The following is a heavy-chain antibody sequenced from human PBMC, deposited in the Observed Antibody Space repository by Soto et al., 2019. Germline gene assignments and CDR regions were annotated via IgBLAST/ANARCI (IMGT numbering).Heavy chain of an antibody. CDR2: IIPIFGTA. CDR1: GGTFSSYA. J-gene: IGHJ4*02. CDR3: ARSLMYYDILTGYPPSFDY. Sequence: ASVKVSCKASGGTFSSYAISWVRQAPGQGLEWMGGIIPIFGTANYAQKFQGRVTITADESTSTAYMELSSLRSEDTAVYYCARSLMYYDILTGYPPSFDYWGQGTLVTVSS. V-gene: IGHV1-69*13. D-gene: IGHD3-9*01.